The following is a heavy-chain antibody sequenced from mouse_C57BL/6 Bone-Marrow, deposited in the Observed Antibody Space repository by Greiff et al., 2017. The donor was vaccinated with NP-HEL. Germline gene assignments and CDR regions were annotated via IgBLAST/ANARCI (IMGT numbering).Heavy chain of an antibody. D-gene: IGHD4-1*01. V-gene: IGHV7-1*01. J-gene: IGHJ4*01. Sequence: EVQGVESGGGLVQSGRSLRLSCATSGFTFSDFYMEWVRQAPGKGLEWIAASRNKANDYTTEYSASVKGRFIVSRDTSQSILYLQMNALRAEDTAIYYCARDATGPYAMDYWGQGTSVTVSS. CDR1: GFTFSDFY. CDR2: SRNKANDYTT. CDR3: ARDATGPYAMDY.